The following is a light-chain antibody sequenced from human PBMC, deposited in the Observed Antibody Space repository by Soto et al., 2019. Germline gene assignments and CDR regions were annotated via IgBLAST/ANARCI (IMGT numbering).Light chain of an antibody. CDR1: QSVSSS. CDR2: GAS. V-gene: IGKV3D-15*01. J-gene: IGKJ2*01. CDR3: QQYSNRYT. Sequence: EIVMTQSPATLSVSPGERATLSCRASQSVSSSLAWYQHKPGQAPRLLIYGASIRATGIPGRISGSGSGTEFTLTISSLQSEDFAAYYCQQYSNRYTFGQGTKLEIK.